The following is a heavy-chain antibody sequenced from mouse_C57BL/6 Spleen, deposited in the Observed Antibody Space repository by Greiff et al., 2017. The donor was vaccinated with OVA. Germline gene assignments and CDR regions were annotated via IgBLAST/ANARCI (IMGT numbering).Heavy chain of an antibody. V-gene: IGHV5-17*01. D-gene: IGHD1-1*01. CDR2: ISSGSSTI. CDR3: ARNGYYGSSSWFAY. J-gene: IGHJ3*01. Sequence: EVQLVESGGGLVKPGGSLKLSCAASGFTFSDYGMHWVRQAPEKGLEWVAYISSGSSTIYYADTVKGRFTISRDNAKNNLFLQMTSLRSEDTAMYYCARNGYYGSSSWFAYWGQGTLVTVSA. CDR1: GFTFSDYG.